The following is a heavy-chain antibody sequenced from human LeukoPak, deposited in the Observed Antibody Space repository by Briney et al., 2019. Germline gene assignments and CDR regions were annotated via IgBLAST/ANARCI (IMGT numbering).Heavy chain of an antibody. CDR2: LYSAGGT. CDR1: GFTVSNNY. V-gene: IGHV3-53*01. D-gene: IGHD3-9*01. J-gene: IGHJ4*02. Sequence: GGSLRLSCAASGFTVSNNYMTWVRQAPGKGLEWVSTLYSAGGTFYADSVKGRFTISRDNSKNTLYLQMNSLRVEDTAVYYCAKTPGGYYDILTGYYPFDYWGQGTLVTVSS. CDR3: AKTPGGYYDILTGYYPFDY.